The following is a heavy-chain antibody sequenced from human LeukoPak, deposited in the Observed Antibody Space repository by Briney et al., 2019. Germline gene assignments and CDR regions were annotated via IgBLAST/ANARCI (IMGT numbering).Heavy chain of an antibody. CDR1: GYTFTGYY. CDR3: ARDVTDIVVVPAAIGEYRYYFDY. Sequence: ASVKVSCKASGYTFTGYYMHWVRQAPGQGLEWMGWINPNSGGTNYAQKFQGRVTMTRDTPISTAYMELSRLRSDDTAVYYCARDVTDIVVVPAAIGEYRYYFDYWGQGTLVTVSS. V-gene: IGHV1-2*02. D-gene: IGHD2-2*02. J-gene: IGHJ4*02. CDR2: INPNSGGT.